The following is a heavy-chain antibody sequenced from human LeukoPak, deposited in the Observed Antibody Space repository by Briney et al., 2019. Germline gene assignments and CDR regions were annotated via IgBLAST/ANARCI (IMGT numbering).Heavy chain of an antibody. CDR2: ISSSSSYI. Sequence: PSETLSLTCTVSGGSISSSSYYWGWIRQPPGKGLEWVSSISSSSSYIYYADSVKGRFTISRDNAKNSLYLQMNSLRAEDTAVYYCARDQRGFLEWLPDAFDIWGQGTMVTVSS. CDR3: ARDQRGFLEWLPDAFDI. J-gene: IGHJ3*02. V-gene: IGHV3-21*01. D-gene: IGHD3-3*01. CDR1: GGSISSSS.